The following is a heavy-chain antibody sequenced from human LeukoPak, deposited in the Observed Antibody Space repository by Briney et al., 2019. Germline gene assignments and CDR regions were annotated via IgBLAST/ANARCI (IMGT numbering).Heavy chain of an antibody. Sequence: GASVKVSCKASGYTFTSYAMHWVRQAPGQRLEWMGWINAGNGNTKYSQEFQGRVTITRDTSASTAYMELSSQRSEDMAVYYCARGVVVPAATPYYYYYMDVWGKGTTVTVSS. CDR3: ARGVVVPAATPYYYYYMDV. V-gene: IGHV1-3*03. CDR1: GYTFTSYA. CDR2: INAGNGNT. J-gene: IGHJ6*03. D-gene: IGHD2-2*02.